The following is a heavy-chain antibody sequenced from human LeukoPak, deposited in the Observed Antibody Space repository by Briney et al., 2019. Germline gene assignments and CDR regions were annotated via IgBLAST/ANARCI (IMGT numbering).Heavy chain of an antibody. V-gene: IGHV3-30*18. CDR3: AKESVTGHPTVTTEFDY. CDR2: ISYDGSNK. CDR1: GFTFSSYD. D-gene: IGHD4-17*01. J-gene: IGHJ4*02. Sequence: QPGGSLRLSCAASGFTFSSYDMHWVRQAPGKGLEWVAVISYDGSNKYYADSVKGRFTISRDNSKNTLYLQMNSLRAEDTAVYYCAKESVTGHPTVTTEFDYWGQGTLVTVSS.